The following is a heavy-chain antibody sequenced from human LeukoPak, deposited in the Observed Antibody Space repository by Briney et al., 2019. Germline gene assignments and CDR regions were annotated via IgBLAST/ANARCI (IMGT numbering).Heavy chain of an antibody. D-gene: IGHD1-1*01. CDR2: INHSGST. J-gene: IGHJ6*03. CDR1: GGSFSGYY. V-gene: IGHV4-34*01. CDR3: ARATTDSELRYYYYYMDV. Sequence: SETLSLTCAVYGGSFSGYYWSWIRQPPGKGLEWIGEINHSGSTNYNPSLKSRVTISVDTSKNQFSLKLSSVTAADTAVYYCARATTDSELRYYYYYMDVWGKGTTVTVSS.